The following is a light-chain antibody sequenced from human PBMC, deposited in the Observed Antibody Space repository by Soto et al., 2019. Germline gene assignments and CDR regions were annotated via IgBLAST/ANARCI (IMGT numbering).Light chain of an antibody. CDR1: SSDVGGYNY. Sequence: QSALSQPASVSGSPGQSITISCTGTSSDVGGYNYVSWYQQHPGKAPKLMIFDVNNRPSGISSRFSGSKSGNTASLTISGPQAEDEADSYCCSYTRSTTYVFRTGTKVPVL. J-gene: IGLJ1*01. V-gene: IGLV2-14*03. CDR2: DVN. CDR3: CSYTRSTTYV.